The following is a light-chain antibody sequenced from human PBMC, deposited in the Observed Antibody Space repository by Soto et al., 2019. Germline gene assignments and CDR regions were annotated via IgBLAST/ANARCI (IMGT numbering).Light chain of an antibody. Sequence: EIVLTQSPGTLSLSPGERATLSCRASQSVSSYLAWYQQKPGQAPRLLIYGASTRATGIPARFSGSGSGTDFTLTISRLEPEDFAVYYCQQYGSSLITFGQGTRLEIK. V-gene: IGKV3-20*01. J-gene: IGKJ5*01. CDR1: QSVSSY. CDR3: QQYGSSLIT. CDR2: GAS.